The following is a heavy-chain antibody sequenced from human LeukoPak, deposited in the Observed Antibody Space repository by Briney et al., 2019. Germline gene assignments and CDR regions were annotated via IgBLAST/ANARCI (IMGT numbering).Heavy chain of an antibody. J-gene: IGHJ3*02. CDR2: IYPGDSDT. V-gene: IGHV5-51*01. D-gene: IGHD3-9*01. Sequence: GESLKISCKGSGYSFTSYWIGWVRQMPGKGLEWMGIIYPGDSDTRYSPSFQGQVTISADKSISTAYLQWSSLKASDTAMYYCARPRDILTGYFGGAFDIWGKGTMVTVSS. CDR1: GYSFTSYW. CDR3: ARPRDILTGYFGGAFDI.